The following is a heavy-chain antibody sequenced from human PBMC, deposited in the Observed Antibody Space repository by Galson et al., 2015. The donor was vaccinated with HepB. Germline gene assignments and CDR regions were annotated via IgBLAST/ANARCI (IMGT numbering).Heavy chain of an antibody. CDR1: GFTFRSFG. V-gene: IGHV3-30*18. CDR3: TKDLHPMSTSFPGDY. D-gene: IGHD5-24*01. Sequence: SLRLSCAASGFTFRSFGMHWVRQAPGKGLEWVALISHGGSKEYYADSVKGRFTISRDNNKDMLYLQMSSLRSEDTAVYYCTKDLHPMSTSFPGDYWGQGTLLTVSS. J-gene: IGHJ4*02. CDR2: ISHGGSKE.